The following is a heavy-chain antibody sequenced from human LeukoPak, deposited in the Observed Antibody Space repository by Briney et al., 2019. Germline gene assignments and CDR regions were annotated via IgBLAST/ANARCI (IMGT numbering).Heavy chain of an antibody. Sequence: PGGSLRLSCAASGFXFSSYDMHWVRQATGKGLEWVSAIGTAGDPYYPGSVKGRFTISRENARNSLYLQMISLRAGDTAVYYCARVGGGRYYDSSAYLDYWGQGTLVTVSS. J-gene: IGHJ4*02. D-gene: IGHD3-22*01. CDR2: IGTAGDP. CDR1: GFXFSSYD. V-gene: IGHV3-13*05. CDR3: ARVGGGRYYDSSAYLDY.